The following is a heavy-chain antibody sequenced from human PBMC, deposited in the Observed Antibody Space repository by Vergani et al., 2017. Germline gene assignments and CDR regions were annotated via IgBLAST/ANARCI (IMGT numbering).Heavy chain of an antibody. V-gene: IGHV1-69-2*01. CDR3: ARVAPSNSEVTPTAFDV. J-gene: IGHJ3*01. D-gene: IGHD1-1*01. Sequence: EVQLVQSGTEVKKPGATVRISCRLSGYTFTDYYIHWVKQAPGKGLEWMGLVDSEDGETIYAEKFQGRISITADSSTDTAYMDLSSLRSDDTAVYFCARVAPSNSEVTPTAFDVWGQGTMVTVSS. CDR1: GYTFTDYY. CDR2: VDSEDGET.